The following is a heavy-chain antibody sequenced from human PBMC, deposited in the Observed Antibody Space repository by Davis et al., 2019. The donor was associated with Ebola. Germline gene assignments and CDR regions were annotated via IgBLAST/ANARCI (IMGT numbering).Heavy chain of an antibody. J-gene: IGHJ4*02. V-gene: IGHV3-30*03. D-gene: IGHD2-15*01. CDR2: ISYDGSNK. CDR1: GFTFSNYA. Sequence: GESLKISCAASGFTFSNYAMHWVRQAPGKGLEWVAVISYDGSNKYYGDSVKGRFTISRDNAKNSLYLQMNSLRAEDTAVYYCARERHRIGDFFDYWGQGTLVTVSS. CDR3: ARERHRIGDFFDY.